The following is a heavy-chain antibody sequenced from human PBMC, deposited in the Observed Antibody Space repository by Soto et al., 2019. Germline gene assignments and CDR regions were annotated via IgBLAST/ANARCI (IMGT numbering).Heavy chain of an antibody. D-gene: IGHD4-4*01. V-gene: IGHV3-23*01. Sequence: PGGSLRLSCTASGFPFGHYAMIWVRQAPGKGLEWVAGISGGGDGTNYADSVKGRFTVSRDNSRNTLYLQMDSLRAEDTAIYYCAKDPRLQRAYWGQGTLVTVSS. CDR3: AKDPRLQRAY. CDR1: GFPFGHYA. CDR2: ISGGGDGT. J-gene: IGHJ4*02.